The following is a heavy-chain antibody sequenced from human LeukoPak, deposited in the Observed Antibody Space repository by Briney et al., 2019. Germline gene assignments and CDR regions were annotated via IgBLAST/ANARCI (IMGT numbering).Heavy chain of an antibody. CDR2: IIPIFGTA. V-gene: IGHV1-69*13. CDR1: GGTFSSYA. Sequence: SVKVSCKASGGTFSSYAISWVRQAPGQGLEWMGGIIPIFGTANYAQKFQGRVTITADGSTSTAYMELSSLRSEDTAVYYCARKYSSSWPTYYYYGMDVWGQGTTVTVSS. D-gene: IGHD6-13*01. CDR3: ARKYSSSWPTYYYYGMDV. J-gene: IGHJ6*02.